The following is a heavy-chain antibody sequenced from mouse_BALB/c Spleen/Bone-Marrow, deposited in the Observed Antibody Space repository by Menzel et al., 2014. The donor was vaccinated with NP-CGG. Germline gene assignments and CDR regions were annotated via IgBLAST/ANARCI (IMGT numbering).Heavy chain of an antibody. CDR3: ARRPSCYGSSYGAMDY. D-gene: IGHD1-1*01. J-gene: IGHJ4*01. CDR1: GYTFTNYA. CDR2: INPYNDGT. V-gene: IGHV1-14*01. Sequence: VQLQQSGPELVKPGASVKMSCKASGYTFTNYAMHWVKQKPGQGLEWIGYINPYNDGTKYNEKFKGRATPTSDKSSGTAYMELSSLTSEDSAVYYCARRPSCYGSSYGAMDYWGQGTSVTVSS.